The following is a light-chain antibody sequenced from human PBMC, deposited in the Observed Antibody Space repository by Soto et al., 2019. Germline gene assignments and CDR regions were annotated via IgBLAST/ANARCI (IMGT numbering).Light chain of an antibody. CDR3: QQYNSYSWT. Sequence: DIQMTQSPSTLSASVGDRVTITCLASQNINSWLAWYQQKPGKAPNILIYEESSLESGVPSRFSGSGSGTELNLTISRLQPDDFATYYCQQYNSYSWTFGQGTKVDIK. V-gene: IGKV1-5*03. CDR1: QNINSW. CDR2: EES. J-gene: IGKJ1*01.